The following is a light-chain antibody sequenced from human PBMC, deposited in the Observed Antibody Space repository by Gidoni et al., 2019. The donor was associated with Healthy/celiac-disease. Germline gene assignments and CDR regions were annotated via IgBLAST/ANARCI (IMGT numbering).Light chain of an antibody. Sequence: EIVWTQSHATLSSSPGEGATLSGRASQGVSSNLAWYQQKPGQAPRLLIYDASNRATGIPARFSGSGSGTDFTLTISSLEPEDFAVYYCQQRSNWPPITFGQGTRLEIK. CDR2: DAS. CDR1: QGVSSN. J-gene: IGKJ5*01. CDR3: QQRSNWPPIT. V-gene: IGKV3-11*01.